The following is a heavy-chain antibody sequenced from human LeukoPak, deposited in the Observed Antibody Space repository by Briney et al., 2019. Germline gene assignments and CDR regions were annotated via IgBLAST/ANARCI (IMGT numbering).Heavy chain of an antibody. V-gene: IGHV3-30*02. CDR3: AKDLTRKNYYGSGSPPDY. Sequence: GGSLRLSCAASGFTFSSYGMHWVRQAPGKGLEWVAFIRYDGSNKYYADSVKGRFTISRDNSKNTLYLQMNSLRAEDTAVYYCAKDLTRKNYYGSGSPPDYWGQGTLVTVSS. D-gene: IGHD3-10*01. CDR1: GFTFSSYG. CDR2: IRYDGSNK. J-gene: IGHJ4*02.